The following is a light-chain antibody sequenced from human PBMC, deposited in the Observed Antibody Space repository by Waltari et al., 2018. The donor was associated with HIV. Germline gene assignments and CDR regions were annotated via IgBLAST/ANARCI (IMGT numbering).Light chain of an antibody. CDR3: ATWDNSLRAM. Sequence: QSVLTQPPSVSAAPGQKVTISCSGSHSNIGNNFVSWYQHLPGTAPKPLIYEKNRRPSRIPDRFSASKTGTSATLGITGLQTGDEAIYYCATWDNSLRAMFGGGTKLTVL. CDR1: HSNIGNNF. V-gene: IGLV1-51*01. J-gene: IGLJ3*02. CDR2: EKN.